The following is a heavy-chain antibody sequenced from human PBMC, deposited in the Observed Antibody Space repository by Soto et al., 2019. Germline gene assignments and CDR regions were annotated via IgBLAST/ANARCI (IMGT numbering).Heavy chain of an antibody. CDR3: ARGPPFLP. D-gene: IGHD3-3*02. J-gene: IGHJ5*02. CDR2: VSSTGST. V-gene: IGHV4-4*08. CDR1: GASITQYY. Sequence: SETLSLTCTVSGASITQYYWNWIRQSPGKGLEWIVSVSSTGSTVFNPSLTSRVTVSLDTSKNQFSLTLNSVTAADTAVYYCARGPPFLPWGQGTLVTVSS.